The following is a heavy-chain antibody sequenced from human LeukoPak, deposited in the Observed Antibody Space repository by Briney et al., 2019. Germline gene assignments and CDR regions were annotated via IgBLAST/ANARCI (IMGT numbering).Heavy chain of an antibody. CDR3: ARVGARRYSSSWYHYGMDV. D-gene: IGHD6-13*01. CDR1: GFTFSSYS. CDR2: ISSSSSTI. Sequence: PGGSLRLSCAASGFTFSSYSMNWVRQAPGKGLEWVSYISSSSSTIYYADSVKGRFTISRDNAKNSLYLQMNSLRAEDTAVYYCARVGARRYSSSWYHYGMDVWGQGTTVTVSS. J-gene: IGHJ6*02. V-gene: IGHV3-48*04.